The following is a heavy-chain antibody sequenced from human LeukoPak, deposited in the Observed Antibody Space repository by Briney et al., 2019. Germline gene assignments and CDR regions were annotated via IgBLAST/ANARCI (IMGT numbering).Heavy chain of an antibody. CDR2: ISYDGSNK. CDR1: VFTFSSYA. V-gene: IGHV3-30*04. Sequence: GRSLRLTCAASVFTFSSYAMHWVRQAPDKGLEWVAVISYDGSNKYYADSVKGRFTISRDNSKNTLYLQMNSLRAEDTAVYYCAKRKRDSSGYYLYFDYWGQGTLVTVSS. J-gene: IGHJ4*02. D-gene: IGHD3-22*01. CDR3: AKRKRDSSGYYLYFDY.